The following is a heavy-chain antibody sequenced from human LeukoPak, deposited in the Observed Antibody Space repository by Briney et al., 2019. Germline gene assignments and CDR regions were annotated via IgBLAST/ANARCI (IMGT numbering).Heavy chain of an antibody. V-gene: IGHV5-51*01. D-gene: IGHD1-26*01. Sequence: ESLKISCKVSGYSFTSYCIGWVRQMPGRGLEWMGIIYPGDSGPTYSPSFQGQVTISVDKSINTAYLQWSSLQASDTAMYYCGMSGDRVPLQDDVFDVWGQGTMVTVST. CDR3: GMSGDRVPLQDDVFDV. CDR2: IYPGDSGP. J-gene: IGHJ3*01. CDR1: GYSFTSYC.